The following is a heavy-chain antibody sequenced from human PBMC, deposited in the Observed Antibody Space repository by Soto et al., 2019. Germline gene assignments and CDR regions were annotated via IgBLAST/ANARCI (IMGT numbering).Heavy chain of an antibody. Sequence: QVQLQESGPGLVKPSETLSLTCTVSGGSISSINNHFSNHYCSWIRLAPGKGLEWIGYISNIGFTPYTHSLKSRVSIAVDTSKNQFSLKLTSVTAAATAVYYCTTQGYGGLHGLVDVWGQGTTVTVSS. J-gene: IGHJ6*02. CDR2: ISNIGFT. D-gene: IGHD3-16*01. CDR1: GGSISSINNHFSNHY. V-gene: IGHV4-61*01. CDR3: TTQGYGGLHGLVDV.